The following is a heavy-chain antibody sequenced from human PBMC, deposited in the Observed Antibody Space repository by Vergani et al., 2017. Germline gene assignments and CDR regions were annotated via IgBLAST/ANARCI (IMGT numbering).Heavy chain of an antibody. Sequence: QVQLVQSGAEVKKPGASVKVSCKASGGTFSSYTISWVRQAPGQGLEWMGRIIPILGIANYAQKFQGRVTMTRDTSISTAYMELSRLRSDDTAVYYCARERYCSSTSCYRGGEYFQHWGQGTLVTVSS. CDR3: ARERYCSSTSCYRGGEYFQH. V-gene: IGHV1-69*04. D-gene: IGHD2-2*01. CDR1: GGTFSSYT. J-gene: IGHJ1*01. CDR2: IIPILGIA.